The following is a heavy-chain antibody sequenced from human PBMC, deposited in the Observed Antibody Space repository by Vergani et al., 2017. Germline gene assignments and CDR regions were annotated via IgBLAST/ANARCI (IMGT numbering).Heavy chain of an antibody. CDR3: ANIAAPGPRGRGTGN. D-gene: IGHD6-13*01. Sequence: QVHLVESGGGVVQPGGSLRLSCAASGFTFSDYGVHWVRQAPGKGLEWVAFIRIDGSEQYYADSVKGRFTVSRDNSKYTLYLQIHSLRPEDTAVYYCANIAAPGPRGRGTGNWGQGTLVTVSS. CDR1: GFTFSDYG. V-gene: IGHV3-30*02. CDR2: IRIDGSEQ. J-gene: IGHJ4*02.